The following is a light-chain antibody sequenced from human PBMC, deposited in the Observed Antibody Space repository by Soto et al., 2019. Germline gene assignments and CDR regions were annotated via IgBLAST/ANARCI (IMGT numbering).Light chain of an antibody. CDR1: QFVSSIY. CDR2: ATS. Sequence: EIVLTQSPGTLSLSPGERDTLSCRASQFVSSIYLAWYQQRPGQSPRLLIFATSSRALGFPDRFSGGGFGTDFTLTFSRLEPEVLAVYYCQQYGSALPWTFGQGTKVDIK. V-gene: IGKV3-20*01. CDR3: QQYGSALPWT. J-gene: IGKJ1*01.